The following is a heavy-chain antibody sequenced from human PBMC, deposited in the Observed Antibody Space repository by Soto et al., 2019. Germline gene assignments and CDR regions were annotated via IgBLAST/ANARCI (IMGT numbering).Heavy chain of an antibody. J-gene: IGHJ4*02. CDR1: GFTFSSNW. Sequence: GGSLRLSCEASGFTFSSNWMSWVRKTPGKGLEWVASIKQDGSEKYYVDSVKGRFTISRDNAKNSLYLQMNSLRVEDTAVYYCARWACSDSCYYLDSWGQGTLVTVSS. CDR2: IKQDGSEK. V-gene: IGHV3-7*01. D-gene: IGHD2-15*01. CDR3: ARWACSDSCYYLDS.